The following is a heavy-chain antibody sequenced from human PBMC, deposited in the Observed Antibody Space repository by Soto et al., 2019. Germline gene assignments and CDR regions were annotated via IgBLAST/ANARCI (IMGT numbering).Heavy chain of an antibody. CDR3: ARGFPYYDILTGSLHPFDY. V-gene: IGHV4-34*01. CDR2: INHSGST. D-gene: IGHD3-9*01. J-gene: IGHJ4*02. Sequence: SETLSLTCAVYGGSFSGYYWSWIRQPPGKGLEWIGEINHSGSTNYNPSLKSRVTISVDTSKNQFSLKLSSVTAADTAVYYCARGFPYYDILTGSLHPFDYWGQGTLITVSS. CDR1: GGSFSGYY.